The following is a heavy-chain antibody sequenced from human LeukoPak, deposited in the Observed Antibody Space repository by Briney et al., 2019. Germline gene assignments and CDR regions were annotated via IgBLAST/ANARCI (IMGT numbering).Heavy chain of an antibody. D-gene: IGHD2-2*01. CDR1: GFTFSSYA. CDR2: ISYDGSNK. V-gene: IGHV3-30-3*01. J-gene: IGHJ4*02. Sequence: GGSPRLSCAASGFTFSSYAMHWVRQAPGKGLEWVAVISYDGSNKYYADSVKGRFTISRDNSKNTLYLQMNSLRAEDTAVYYCARAPPMYQLLLRWGNEIDYWGQGTLVTVSS. CDR3: ARAPPMYQLLLRWGNEIDY.